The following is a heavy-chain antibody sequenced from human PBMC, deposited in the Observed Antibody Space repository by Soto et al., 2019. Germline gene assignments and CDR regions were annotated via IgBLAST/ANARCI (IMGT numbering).Heavy chain of an antibody. CDR2: INAGNGNT. V-gene: IGHV1-3*01. CDR3: ARPQRGDDVKNAFDL. D-gene: IGHD2-21*02. J-gene: IGHJ3*01. CDR1: GYTFTSYA. Sequence: ASVKVSCKASGYTFTSYAMHWVRQALGQRLEWMGWINAGNGNTKYSQKFQVRVTITRDTSASTAYMELESLRSDDTAVYYCARPQRGDDVKNAFDLWGQGTMVTVSS.